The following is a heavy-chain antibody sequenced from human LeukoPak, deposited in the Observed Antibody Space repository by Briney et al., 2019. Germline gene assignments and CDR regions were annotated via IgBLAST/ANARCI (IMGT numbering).Heavy chain of an antibody. D-gene: IGHD3-9*01. CDR1: GFTFSSYA. CDR2: ISGSGGST. CDR3: AKDLRYFDWLLILDAFDI. J-gene: IGHJ3*02. V-gene: IGHV3-23*01. Sequence: GGPLRLSCAASGFTFSSYAMSWVRQAPGKGLEWVSAISGSGGSTYYADSVKGRFTISRDNSKNTLYLQMNSLRAEDTAVYYCAKDLRYFDWLLILDAFDIWGQGTMVTVSS.